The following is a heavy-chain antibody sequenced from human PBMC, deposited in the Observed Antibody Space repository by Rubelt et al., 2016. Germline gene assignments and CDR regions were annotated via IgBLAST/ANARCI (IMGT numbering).Heavy chain of an antibody. CDR3: AGSRDGYNGVYVDY. CDR1: GGSISSYY. J-gene: IGHJ4*02. Sequence: QVQLQESGPGLVKPSETLSLTCTVSGGSISSYYWSLIRPPQVQVLEWIGYITYSGGTNYNPPLKSRGTISVDTSKNQFSLKRSSVTAADTAVYDCAGSRDGYNGVYVDYWGQGTLVTVSS. D-gene: IGHD5-24*01. V-gene: IGHV4-59*01. CDR2: ITYSGGT.